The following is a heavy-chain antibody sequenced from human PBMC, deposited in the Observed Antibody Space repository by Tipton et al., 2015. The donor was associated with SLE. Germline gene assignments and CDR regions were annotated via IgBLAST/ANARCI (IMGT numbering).Heavy chain of an antibody. CDR1: GFTFSSYS. V-gene: IGHV3-48*04. CDR3: ARNRSPYYGAFGY. CDR2: ISSSGSTI. J-gene: IGHJ4*02. Sequence: SLRLSCAASGFTFSSYSMNWVRQAPGKGLEWVSYISSSGSTIYYADSVKGRFTISRDNAKNSLYLQMNSLRAEDTAVYYCARNRSPYYGAFGYWGQGTLVTVSS. D-gene: IGHD4-17*01.